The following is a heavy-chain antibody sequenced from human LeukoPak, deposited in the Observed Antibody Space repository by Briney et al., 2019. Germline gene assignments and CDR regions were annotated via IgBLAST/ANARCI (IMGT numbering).Heavy chain of an antibody. J-gene: IGHJ5*02. Sequence: GGSLRLSCAASGFTFSSYSMNWVRQAPGKGLEWVSYISSSSSTIYYADSVKGRFTISRDNSKNTLYLQMNSLRAEDTAVYYCAKKYNTGLDPWGQGTLVTVSS. D-gene: IGHD1-14*01. CDR3: AKKYNTGLDP. CDR2: ISSSSSTI. CDR1: GFTFSSYS. V-gene: IGHV3-48*01.